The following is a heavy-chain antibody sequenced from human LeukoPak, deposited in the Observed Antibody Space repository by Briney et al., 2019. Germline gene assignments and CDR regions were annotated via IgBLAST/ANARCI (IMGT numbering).Heavy chain of an antibody. V-gene: IGHV3-11*05. CDR2: ISSSRYT. CDR1: GFTFSDYY. CDR3: ARDASEELLYAFDI. Sequence: AGSLRLSCAASGFTFSDYYMSWIRQAPGKGLEWVSYISSSRYTNYADSVKGRFTISRDNAKNSLYLQMNSLRAEDTAVYYCARDASEELLYAFDIWGQGTMVTVSS. D-gene: IGHD1-26*01. J-gene: IGHJ3*02.